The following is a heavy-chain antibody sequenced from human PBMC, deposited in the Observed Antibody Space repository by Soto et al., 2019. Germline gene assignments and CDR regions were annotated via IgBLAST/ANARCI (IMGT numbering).Heavy chain of an antibody. J-gene: IGHJ4*02. Sequence: VASVKVSCKASGYSFKDHYMHWVRQAPGRGLEWVGIINPSGEHTNYAQQFRGRVAMTRDTSTSTAYMELSSLRSEDTAVYFCARISCKGGSCYFDFDHWGQGTLVTVSS. CDR1: GYSFKDHY. V-gene: IGHV1-46*02. CDR2: INPSGEHT. CDR3: ARISCKGGSCYFDFDH. D-gene: IGHD2-15*01.